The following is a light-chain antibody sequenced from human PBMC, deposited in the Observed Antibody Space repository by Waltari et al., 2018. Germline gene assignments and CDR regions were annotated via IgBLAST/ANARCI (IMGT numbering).Light chain of an antibody. V-gene: IGKV1-5*03. J-gene: IGKJ4*01. CDR2: KAS. Sequence: DIQMTQSPSTLSASVGDRVTITCRASQSITIWLAWYQQKPGKAPKLLIYKASTLESGVPSRFSGSGSGTEFTLTISSLQPDDFATYHCQQYKSYPLTFGGGTKVEIK. CDR3: QQYKSYPLT. CDR1: QSITIW.